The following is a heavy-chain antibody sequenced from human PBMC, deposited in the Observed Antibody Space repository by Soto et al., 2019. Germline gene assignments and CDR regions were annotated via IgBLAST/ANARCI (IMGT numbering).Heavy chain of an antibody. D-gene: IGHD3-9*01. CDR2: FYHSGST. Sequence: QPPGKGLKWIGAFYHSGSTYYNPSLKSRVTISVDTSKNQFSLQLTSVTAADTGVYYCAKSTLFQAEHGIRYCPPVSAFLLNRSSDL. V-gene: IGHV4-39*01. J-gene: IGHJ2*01. CDR3: AKSTLFQAEHGIRYCPPVSAFLLNRSSDL.